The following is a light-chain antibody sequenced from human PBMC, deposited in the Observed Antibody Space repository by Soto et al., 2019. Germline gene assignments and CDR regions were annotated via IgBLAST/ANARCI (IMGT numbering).Light chain of an antibody. V-gene: IGLV2-23*01. CDR1: RSEVGSYNL. CDR3: CSYAGSSTVL. J-gene: IGLJ3*02. Sequence: QSVLTQPASVSGSPGQSITISCTGTRSEVGSYNLVSWYQQHPGKAPKDLIYEDSKRPSGVSDHFSASKSGNTASLTISGLQADDEADYYYCSYAGSSTVLFGGGTKLTLL. CDR2: EDS.